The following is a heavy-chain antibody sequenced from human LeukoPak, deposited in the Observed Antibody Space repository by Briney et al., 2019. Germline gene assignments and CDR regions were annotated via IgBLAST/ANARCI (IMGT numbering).Heavy chain of an antibody. J-gene: IGHJ3*02. D-gene: IGHD3-22*01. CDR2: ISADGSSR. CDR3: AGHYDSSGYRVDVFDI. V-gene: IGHV3-11*04. Sequence: GGSLRLSCAASGLTFSDYYMTWIRQAPGKGLEWVSYISADGSSREYADSVKGRFTISRDNTKNVMSLQMKSLRAEDTAVYYCAGHYDSSGYRVDVFDIWGQGTMVTVSS. CDR1: GLTFSDYY.